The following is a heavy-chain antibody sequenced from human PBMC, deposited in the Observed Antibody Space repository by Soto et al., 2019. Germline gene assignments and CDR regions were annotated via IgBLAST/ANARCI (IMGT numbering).Heavy chain of an antibody. V-gene: IGHV3-21*01. J-gene: IGHJ4*02. D-gene: IGHD3-22*01. Sequence: PGGFLRLSCAASGFTFSSYSRNWVRQAPGKGLEWVSSISSSSSYIYYADSVKGRFTISRDNAKNSLYLQMNSLRAEDTAVYYCARDYDSSGYYFEFDYWGQGALVTVSS. CDR2: ISSSSSYI. CDR3: ARDYDSSGYYFEFDY. CDR1: GFTFSSYS.